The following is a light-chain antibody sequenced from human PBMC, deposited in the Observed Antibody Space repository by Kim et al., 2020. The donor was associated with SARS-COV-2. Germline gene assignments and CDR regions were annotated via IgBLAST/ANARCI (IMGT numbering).Light chain of an antibody. J-gene: IGLJ2*01. CDR3: ETWDSNTRV. V-gene: IGLV4-60*03. Sequence: QPVLTQSSSASASLGSSVKLTCTLSSGHSSYIIAWHQQQPGKAPRYLMKLEGSGNSNKGSGVPDRFSGSSSGADRYLTISNLQSDDEADYYCETWDSNTRVLVGETPLSVL. CDR1: SGHSSYI. CDR2: LEGSGNS.